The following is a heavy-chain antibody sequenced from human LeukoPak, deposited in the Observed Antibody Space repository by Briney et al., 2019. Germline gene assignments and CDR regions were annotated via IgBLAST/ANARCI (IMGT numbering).Heavy chain of an antibody. V-gene: IGHV4-59*01. Sequence: SETLSLTCAVYGGSFSGYYWSWIRQPPGKGLEWIGYIYYSGSTNYNPSLKSRVTISVDTSKNQFSLKLSSVTAADTAVYYCARDFWSDSSGWGYGMDVWGQGTTVTVSS. D-gene: IGHD6-19*01. CDR1: GGSFSGYY. J-gene: IGHJ6*02. CDR3: ARDFWSDSSGWGYGMDV. CDR2: IYYSGST.